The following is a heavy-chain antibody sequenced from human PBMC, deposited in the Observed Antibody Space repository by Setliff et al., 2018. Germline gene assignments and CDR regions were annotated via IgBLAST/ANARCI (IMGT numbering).Heavy chain of an antibody. D-gene: IGHD4-17*01. CDR3: ARTHDYGDYRWYFDL. Sequence: SETLSLTCTVSGGSISSSSYYWGWIRQPPGKGLEWIGSMFYFGNTYYNPSLKRRVTISVDTSKSQFSLRLNSVTAADPAVFYCARTHDYGDYRWYFDLWGRGTLVTVSS. J-gene: IGHJ2*01. CDR1: GGSISSSSYY. V-gene: IGHV4-39*01. CDR2: MFYFGNT.